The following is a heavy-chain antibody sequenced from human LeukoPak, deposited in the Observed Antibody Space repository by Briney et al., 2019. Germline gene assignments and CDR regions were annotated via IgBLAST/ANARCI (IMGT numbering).Heavy chain of an antibody. CDR2: FSGSGDST. D-gene: IGHD1-1*01. CDR3: AKNMATGQACYDC. J-gene: IGHJ4*02. Sequence: GGSLRLSCAGSGFTFSNYAMSWVRQAPGKGLEWVSAFSGSGDSTYYADSVKGRFTTSRDNAQNTLYLQMNSLRAEDTAVYYCAKNMATGQACYDCWGQGTLVTVSP. CDR1: GFTFSNYA. V-gene: IGHV3-23*01.